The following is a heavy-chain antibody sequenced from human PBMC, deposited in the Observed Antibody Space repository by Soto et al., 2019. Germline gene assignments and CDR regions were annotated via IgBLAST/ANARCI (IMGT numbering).Heavy chain of an antibody. D-gene: IGHD3-3*01. CDR2: MFHSGGA. CDR3: ATGNVDSMLEY. J-gene: IGHJ4*02. CDR1: DGSISTYDW. V-gene: IGHV4-4*02. Sequence: SETLSLTCVVSDGSISTYDWWTWVRQPPGKGLEWIGKMFHSGGADYSPSLKSRVTISADSSKNHFSLRLTAVTAPDTAVYYCATGNVDSMLEYWGQGTQVTVSS.